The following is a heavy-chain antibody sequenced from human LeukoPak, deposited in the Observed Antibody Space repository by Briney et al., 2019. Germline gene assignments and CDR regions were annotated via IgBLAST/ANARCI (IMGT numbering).Heavy chain of an antibody. CDR3: ARXXGATTYPDWFDP. Sequence: SETLSLTCAVYGGSFSDYYWSWIRQPPGRGLEWIGEINHSGSTNYNPSLKSRLTISVDTSKKQFSLKLSSVTAADTALYYCARXXGATTYPDWFDPWGQGTLVTVSS. D-gene: IGHD1-26*01. CDR2: INHSGST. CDR1: GGSFSDYY. J-gene: IGHJ5*02. V-gene: IGHV4-34*01.